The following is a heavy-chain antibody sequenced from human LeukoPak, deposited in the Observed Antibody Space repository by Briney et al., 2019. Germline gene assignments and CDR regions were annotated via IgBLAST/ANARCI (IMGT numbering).Heavy chain of an antibody. Sequence: PSETPSLTCTVSGGSISSYYWSWIRQPPGKGLEWIGYIYYSGSTNYNPSLKSRVTISVDTSKNQFSLKLSSVTAADTAVYYCARVVGGDSSGYYPPPGWFDPWGQGTLVTVSS. CDR3: ARVVGGDSSGYYPPPGWFDP. CDR2: IYYSGST. D-gene: IGHD3-22*01. V-gene: IGHV4-59*01. J-gene: IGHJ5*02. CDR1: GGSISSYY.